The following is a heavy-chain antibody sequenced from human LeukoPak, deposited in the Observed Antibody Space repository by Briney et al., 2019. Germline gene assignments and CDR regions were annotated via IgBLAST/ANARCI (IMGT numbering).Heavy chain of an antibody. D-gene: IGHD3-22*01. CDR1: GFTFSNYA. V-gene: IGHV3-23*01. J-gene: IGHJ4*02. CDR3: AKVSRSSGYPDY. CDR2: IGISGDNT. Sequence: GGSPRLSCAASGFTFSNYAMAWVRQAPGKGLEWVSSIGISGDNTYYADSVKGRFTISRDNSKNTLYLQMNSLRAEDTAVYYCAKVSRSSGYPDYWGQGTLVTVSS.